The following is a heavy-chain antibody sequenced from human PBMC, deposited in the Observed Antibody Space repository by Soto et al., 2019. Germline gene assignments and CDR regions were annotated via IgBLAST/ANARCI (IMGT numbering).Heavy chain of an antibody. Sequence: QVHLVQSGAEVKKPGASVKVSCKASGYMFTKSAMHWVRQAPGQRLEWMGWISGDSGNTKYSPKLQDRVTITSDPSASTAYRELSSMRSEDSALYYCARDGVAAGNINFDYWGQGTLVTVSS. J-gene: IGHJ4*01. D-gene: IGHD6-19*01. V-gene: IGHV1-3*01. CDR2: ISGDSGNT. CDR1: GYMFTKSA. CDR3: ARDGVAAGNINFDY.